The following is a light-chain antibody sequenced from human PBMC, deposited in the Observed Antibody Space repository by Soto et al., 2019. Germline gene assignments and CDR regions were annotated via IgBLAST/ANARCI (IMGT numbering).Light chain of an antibody. J-gene: IGKJ2*01. CDR3: QQRSSWPLYS. V-gene: IGKV3-11*01. CDR2: DAS. Sequence: EIVLTQAPATLSLSPGERATLSCRASQSVTSSLAWYQQRPGQAPRLLIYDASNRATGIPARFSGSGSGTDFTPTISSLEPEDFAVYYCQQRSSWPLYSFGPGTKLELK. CDR1: QSVTSS.